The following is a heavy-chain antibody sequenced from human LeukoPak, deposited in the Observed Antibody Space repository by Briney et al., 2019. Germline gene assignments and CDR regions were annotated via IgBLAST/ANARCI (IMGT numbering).Heavy chain of an antibody. J-gene: IGHJ4*02. CDR2: IKQDGSEK. CDR3: ARTLRRVATAGDFDFDS. D-gene: IGHD6-13*01. V-gene: IGHV3-7*01. Sequence: GGSLRLSCAASGFTFSSYWMSWVRQAPGKGLEWVANIKQDGSEKYYVDSVKGRFTISRDNAKNSLYLQMNSLRAEDTAVYYCARTLRRVATAGDFDFDSWGQGTLVTVSS. CDR1: GFTFSSYW.